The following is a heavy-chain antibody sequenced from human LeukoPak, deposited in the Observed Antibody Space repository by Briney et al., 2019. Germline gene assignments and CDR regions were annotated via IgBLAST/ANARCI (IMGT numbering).Heavy chain of an antibody. CDR1: GYTFTGYY. CDR2: IYPNSGGT. CDR3: ARGDIVATIRARWYFDL. Sequence: ASVKVSCKASGYTFTGYYMHWVRQAPGQGLEWMGWIYPNSGGTNYAQKFQGWVTMTRDTSISTAYMELSRLRSDDTAVYYCARGDIVATIRARWYFDLWGRGTLVTVSS. J-gene: IGHJ2*01. D-gene: IGHD5-12*01. V-gene: IGHV1-2*04.